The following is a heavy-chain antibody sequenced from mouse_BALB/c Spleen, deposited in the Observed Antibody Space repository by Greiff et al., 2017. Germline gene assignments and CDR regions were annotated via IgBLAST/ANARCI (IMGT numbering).Heavy chain of an antibody. Sequence: EVQGVESGGGLVKPGGSLKLSCAASGFAFSSYDMSWVRQTPEKRLEWVAYISSGGGSTYYPDTVKGRFTISRDNAKNTLYLQMSSLKSEDTAMYYCARLTSWFAYWGQGTLVTVSA. CDR3: ARLTSWFAY. D-gene: IGHD1-3*01. CDR2: ISSGGGST. CDR1: GFAFSSYD. V-gene: IGHV5-12-1*01. J-gene: IGHJ3*01.